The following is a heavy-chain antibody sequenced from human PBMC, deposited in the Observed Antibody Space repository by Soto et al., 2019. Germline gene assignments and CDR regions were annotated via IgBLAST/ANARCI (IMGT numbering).Heavy chain of an antibody. CDR2: ISSSGSTI. V-gene: IGHV3-48*03. D-gene: IGHD5-12*01. CDR3: ARGSGYEYYYHGMDV. CDR1: GFTFSNHE. J-gene: IGHJ6*02. Sequence: GGSLRLSGEASGFTFSNHEMNWVRQAPGKGLEWVSYISSSGSTIYYSDSVKGRFTISRDNAKNALYLQMNSLRAEDTAIYYCARGSGYEYYYHGMDVWGQGTTVTVSS.